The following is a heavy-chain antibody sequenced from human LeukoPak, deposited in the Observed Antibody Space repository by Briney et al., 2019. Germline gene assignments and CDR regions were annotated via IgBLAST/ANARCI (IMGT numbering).Heavy chain of an antibody. CDR1: GFTFSSYA. CDR2: ISGSGGST. CDR3: AKSPSDYDFWSGLYFDY. Sequence: GSLRLSCAASGFTFSSYAMSWVRQAPGKGLEWVSAISGSGGSTYYADSVKGRFTISRDNSKNTLYLQMNSLRAEDTAVYYCAKSPSDYDFWSGLYFDYWGQGTLVTVSS. D-gene: IGHD3-3*01. V-gene: IGHV3-23*01. J-gene: IGHJ4*02.